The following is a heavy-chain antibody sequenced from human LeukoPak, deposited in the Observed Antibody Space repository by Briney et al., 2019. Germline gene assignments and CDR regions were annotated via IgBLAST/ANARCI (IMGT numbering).Heavy chain of an antibody. Sequence: GRSLRLSCAVSGITLSNYGMSWVRQAPGKGLEWVAGISDSGGRTNYADSVKGRFTTSRDNPKNTLYLQMNSLRAEDTAVYFCAKRGVVIRVILVGFHKEAYYFDSWGQGALVTVSS. CDR1: GITLSNYG. V-gene: IGHV3-23*01. CDR2: ISDSGGRT. CDR3: AKRGVVIRVILVGFHKEAYYFDS. J-gene: IGHJ4*02. D-gene: IGHD3-22*01.